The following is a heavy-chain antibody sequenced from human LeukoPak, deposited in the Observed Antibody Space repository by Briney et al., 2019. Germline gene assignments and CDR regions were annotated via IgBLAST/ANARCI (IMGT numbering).Heavy chain of an antibody. CDR2: ISRDESSA. CDR3: GGSASYNWFDP. CDR1: GITFSGYW. V-gene: IGHV3-74*01. J-gene: IGHJ5*02. Sequence: GGSLSLSCAASGITFSGYWMHWVRPAPGRGLLWVSRISRDESSAQYADSVRGRFAISKDNAKSTLYLQMNSLRVEETAVYYCGGSASYNWFDPWGQGTLVTVSS. D-gene: IGHD1-26*01.